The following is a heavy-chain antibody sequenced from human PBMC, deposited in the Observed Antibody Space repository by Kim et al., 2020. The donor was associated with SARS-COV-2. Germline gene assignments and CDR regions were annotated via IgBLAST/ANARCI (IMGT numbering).Heavy chain of an antibody. CDR2: IFHTGDS. Sequence: SETLSLTCSIYGASISSNSHYWGWLRQAPGKGLEWMGSIFHTGDSYKNPSLKSRVTIGVDRPKNEFSLKVASLTAADTGVYYCVSSPDWGFYFESCVRGT. J-gene: IGHJ4*01. CDR1: GASISSNSHY. D-gene: IGHD3-9*01. V-gene: IGHV4-39*01. CDR3: VSSPDWGFYFES.